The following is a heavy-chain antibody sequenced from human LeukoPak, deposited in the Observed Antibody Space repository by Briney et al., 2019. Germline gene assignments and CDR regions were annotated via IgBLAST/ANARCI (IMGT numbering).Heavy chain of an antibody. CDR1: GFTFASYA. J-gene: IGHJ4*02. CDR2: INGGASTT. D-gene: IGHD2-8*01. V-gene: IGHV3-23*01. Sequence: GGSLRLSCAASGFTFASYAMTWVRQAPGKGLDYVSTINGGASTTYYADSVKGRFTISRDNSKNTLYLQMSSLRAEDTAVYYCAKDTSIGKYCTNGVCSPFDYWGQGTLVTVSS. CDR3: AKDTSIGKYCTNGVCSPFDY.